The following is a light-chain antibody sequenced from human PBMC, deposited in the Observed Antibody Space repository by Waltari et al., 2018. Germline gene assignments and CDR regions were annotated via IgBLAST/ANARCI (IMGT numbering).Light chain of an antibody. Sequence: EIVMPQSPATLSASPGDRATLSCRAGQSISTRLPWYQHKPGQAPRLLIYGASTRATGIPARFSGSGSGTEFTLTISSMQSEDFAVYYCQQYNNWPTTFGQGTKVELK. CDR3: QQYNNWPTT. V-gene: IGKV3-15*01. CDR1: QSISTR. CDR2: GAS. J-gene: IGKJ1*01.